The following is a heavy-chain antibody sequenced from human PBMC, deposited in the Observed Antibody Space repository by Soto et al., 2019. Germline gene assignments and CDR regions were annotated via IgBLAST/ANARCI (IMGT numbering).Heavy chain of an antibody. CDR2: IWFDGINE. Sequence: GGSLRLSCAASGFTFSDYGMHWVRQAPGEGLQWVAVIWFDGINEHYADSVKGRFTISRDNSKNTLYLQMYSLRAGDTAVYYCARGSLYCSSTSCSYGMDVWGQGTTVTVSS. V-gene: IGHV3-33*01. CDR3: ARGSLYCSSTSCSYGMDV. D-gene: IGHD2-15*01. CDR1: GFTFSDYG. J-gene: IGHJ6*02.